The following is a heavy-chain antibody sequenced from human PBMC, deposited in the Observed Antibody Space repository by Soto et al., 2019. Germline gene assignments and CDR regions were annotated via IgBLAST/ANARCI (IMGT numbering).Heavy chain of an antibody. CDR3: ARENIAVAGIDY. Sequence: PGGSLRLSCAVSGFTFSTYSMNWVRQAPGKGLEWVSYISVSTGTIYYADSVKGRFTLSRDNARNSLYLQMNSLRDEDTAVYYCARENIAVAGIDYWGQGTLVTVSS. V-gene: IGHV3-48*02. CDR2: ISVSTGTI. J-gene: IGHJ4*02. CDR1: GFTFSTYS. D-gene: IGHD6-19*01.